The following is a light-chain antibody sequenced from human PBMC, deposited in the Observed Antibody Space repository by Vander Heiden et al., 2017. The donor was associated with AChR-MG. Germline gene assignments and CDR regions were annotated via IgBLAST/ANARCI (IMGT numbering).Light chain of an antibody. V-gene: IGKV3-11*01. CDR3: HQRSNWPLT. J-gene: IGKJ4*01. CDR1: QSVSSS. CDR2: DAS. Sequence: EIVLTQPPATLSLSPGERATLSCRASQSVSSSLAWYQQKPGQAPRLLIYDASNRATGIPARFSGSGSGTDFTLTISSLEPEDFALYYCHQRSNWPLTFGGGTKLEIK.